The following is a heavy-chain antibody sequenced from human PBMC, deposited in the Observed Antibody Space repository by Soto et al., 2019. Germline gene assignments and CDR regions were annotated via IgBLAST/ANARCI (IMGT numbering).Heavy chain of an antibody. CDR2: ISGSGGST. D-gene: IGHD5-12*01. V-gene: IGHV3-23*01. CDR3: AKSRTEYSGYDYVPHNNWFDP. CDR1: GFTFSSYA. J-gene: IGHJ5*02. Sequence: PGGSLRLSCAASGFTFSSYAMSWVRQAPGKGLEWVSAISGSGGSTYYADSVKGRLTISRDNSKNTLYLQMNSLRAEDTAVYYCAKSRTEYSGYDYVPHNNWFDPWGQGTLVTVSS.